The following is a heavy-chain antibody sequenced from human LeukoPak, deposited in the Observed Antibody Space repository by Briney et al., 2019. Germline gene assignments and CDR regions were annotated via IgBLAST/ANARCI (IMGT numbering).Heavy chain of an antibody. D-gene: IGHD2-15*01. J-gene: IGHJ4*02. CDR1: GFTFSSYG. Sequence: GGSLRLSCSASGFTFSSYGMTWGRQAPGKGLEWISGTSGSGGSTYYAKSVKGRFTISRDNSKNTLYLEMNSLRAEDTAVYYCAKNGGSQCYSHLDYWGRGSLVTVSS. CDR3: AKNGGSQCYSHLDY. V-gene: IGHV3-23*01. CDR2: TSGSGGST.